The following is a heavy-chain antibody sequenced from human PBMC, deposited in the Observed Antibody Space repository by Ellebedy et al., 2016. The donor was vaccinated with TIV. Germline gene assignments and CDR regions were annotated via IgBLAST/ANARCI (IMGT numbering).Heavy chain of an antibody. V-gene: IGHV3-30*18. Sequence: GESLKISXAASGFTFSSYGMHWVRQAPGKGLEWVAVISYDGSNKYYADSVKGRFTISRDNSKNTLYLQMNSLRAEDTAVYYCAKRTRRYSSSWYSDAFDIWGQGTMVTVSS. CDR3: AKRTRRYSSSWYSDAFDI. D-gene: IGHD6-13*01. CDR2: ISYDGSNK. J-gene: IGHJ3*02. CDR1: GFTFSSYG.